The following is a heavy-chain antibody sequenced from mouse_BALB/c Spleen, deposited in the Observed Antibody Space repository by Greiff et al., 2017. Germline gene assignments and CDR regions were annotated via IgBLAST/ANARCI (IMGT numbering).Heavy chain of an antibody. CDR2: ISSGSSTI. D-gene: IGHD2-14*01. J-gene: IGHJ4*01. V-gene: IGHV5-17*02. CDR3: ARGHYRYDGYYAMDY. CDR1: GFTFSSFG. Sequence: EVQGVESGGGLVKPGGSLKLSCAASGFTFSSFGMHWVRQAPEKGLEWVAYISSGSSTIYYADTVKGRFTISRDNPKNTLFLQMTSLRSEDTAMYYCARGHYRYDGYYAMDYWGQGTSVTVSS.